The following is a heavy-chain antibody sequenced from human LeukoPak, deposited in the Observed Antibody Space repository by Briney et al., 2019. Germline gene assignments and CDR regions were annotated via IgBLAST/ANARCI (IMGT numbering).Heavy chain of an antibody. J-gene: IGHJ5*02. CDR3: AREVTASCSSTSCYLNWFDP. CDR2: SNHSGST. D-gene: IGHD2-2*01. Sequence: SETLSLTCAVYGGSFSGYYWSWIRHPPAKGLEWIGESNHSGSTNYNPTLKSRVTISVDTSTHQFSLKLSSVTAADTAVYYCAREVTASCSSTSCYLNWFDPWGQGTLVTVSS. CDR1: GGSFSGYY. V-gene: IGHV4-34*01.